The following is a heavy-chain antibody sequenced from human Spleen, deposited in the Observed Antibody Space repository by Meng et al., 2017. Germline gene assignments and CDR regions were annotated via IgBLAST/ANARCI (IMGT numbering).Heavy chain of an antibody. CDR1: GYSFTSYW. CDR3: SRLLITTSGCDY. V-gene: IGHV5-51*01. J-gene: IGHJ4*02. Sequence: KVSCKGSGYSFTSYWIGWVRQMPGKGLEWMGIIYPGDSDTRYSPSFQGQVTISADKSISTAYLQWSCLKASDTAMYYCSRLLITTSGCDYWGQGTLVTVSS. CDR2: IYPGDSDT. D-gene: IGHD3-22*01.